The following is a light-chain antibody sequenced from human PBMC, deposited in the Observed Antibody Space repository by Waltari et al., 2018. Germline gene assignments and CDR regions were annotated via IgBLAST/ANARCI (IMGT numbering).Light chain of an antibody. Sequence: QVVLTQSPSASASLGASVKLTCTLSSGHSSYSIAWHQQHPEKGPRYLMKVNNDGSHTKGDGIPDRFSASNSGAERYLTISSLQSEDEADYYCQTWGTGITFGGGTKLTVL. J-gene: IGLJ2*01. CDR2: VNNDGSH. CDR3: QTWGTGIT. V-gene: IGLV4-69*01. CDR1: SGHSSYS.